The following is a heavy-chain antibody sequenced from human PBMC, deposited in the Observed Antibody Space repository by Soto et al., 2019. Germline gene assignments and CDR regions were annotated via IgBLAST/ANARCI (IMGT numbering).Heavy chain of an antibody. CDR1: GFTFRSYW. J-gene: IGHJ4*02. Sequence: EVQLVESGGGLVQPGGSLRLSCAASGFTFRSYWMHWVRQAPGKGLVWISRINTDGSSTSYVDSVQGRFTISRDNGKNTLFLQMNSLRGEDTAVYYCARRGSGVTRGLHYWGQGTLVTVSS. V-gene: IGHV3-74*01. CDR3: ARRGSGVTRGLHY. CDR2: INTDGSST. D-gene: IGHD2-15*01.